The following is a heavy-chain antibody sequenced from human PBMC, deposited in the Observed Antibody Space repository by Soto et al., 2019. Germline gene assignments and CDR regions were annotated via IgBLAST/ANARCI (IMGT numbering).Heavy chain of an antibody. D-gene: IGHD2-21*02. CDR1: GFTFSNAW. Sequence: VQLVESGGGLVKPGGSLRLSCAASGFTFSNAWMSWVRQAPGKGLEWVGRIKSKTDGGTTDYAAPVKGRFTISRDDSKNTLYLQMNSLKTEDTAVYYCTTPSAYCGGDCTDAFDIWGQGTMVTVSS. J-gene: IGHJ3*02. CDR2: IKSKTDGGTT. CDR3: TTPSAYCGGDCTDAFDI. V-gene: IGHV3-15*01.